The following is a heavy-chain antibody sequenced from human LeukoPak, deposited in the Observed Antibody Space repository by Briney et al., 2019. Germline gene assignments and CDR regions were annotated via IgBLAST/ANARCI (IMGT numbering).Heavy chain of an antibody. CDR1: GGSFSGYY. J-gene: IGHJ4*02. Sequence: SETLSLTCAVYGGSFSGYYWSWIRQPPGKGLEWIGEINHSGSTNYNPSLKSRVTISVDTSKNQFSLKLSSATAADTAVYYCARGPTDRVYYDSSGYPKDWGQGTLVTVSS. V-gene: IGHV4-34*01. CDR2: INHSGST. CDR3: ARGPTDRVYYDSSGYPKD. D-gene: IGHD3-22*01.